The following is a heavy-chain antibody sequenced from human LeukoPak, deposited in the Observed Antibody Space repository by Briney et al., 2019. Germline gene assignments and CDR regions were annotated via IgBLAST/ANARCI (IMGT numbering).Heavy chain of an antibody. Sequence: ASVKVSCKASGYTFTNYDINWLRQATGQGLEWMGWMNPRSGYTGYLQKFQGRVTMTGSTSISTAYLELNSLTSEDTAVYYWAGGNRLYSSSWATLPFDIWGQGSMVTVSS. CDR1: GYTFTNYD. CDR3: AGGNRLYSSSWATLPFDI. J-gene: IGHJ3*02. V-gene: IGHV1-8*01. CDR2: MNPRSGYT. D-gene: IGHD6-13*01.